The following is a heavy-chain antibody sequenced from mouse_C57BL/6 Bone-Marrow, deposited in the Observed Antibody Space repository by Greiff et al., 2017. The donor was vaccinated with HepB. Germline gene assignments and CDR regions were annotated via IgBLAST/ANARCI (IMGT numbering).Heavy chain of an antibody. CDR3: ARESYGNYLVDY. CDR2: ISDGGSYT. CDR1: GFTFSSYA. V-gene: IGHV5-4*01. D-gene: IGHD2-10*02. Sequence: DVMLVESGGGLVKPGGSLKLSCAASGFTFSSYAMSWVRQTPEKRLEWVATISDGGSYTYYPDNVKGRFTISRDNAKNNLYLQMSHLKSEDTAMYYCARESYGNYLVDYWGQGTSVTVSS. J-gene: IGHJ4*01.